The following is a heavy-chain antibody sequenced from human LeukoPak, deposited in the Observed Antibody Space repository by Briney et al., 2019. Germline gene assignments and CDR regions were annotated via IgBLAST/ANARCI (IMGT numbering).Heavy chain of an antibody. CDR2: IYYSGST. Sequence: SETLSLTCTVSGGSISSYYWSWIRQPPGKGLEWIGYIYYSGSTNYNPSLKSRVTISVDTSKNQFSLKLSSVTAADTAVYYYARVDYDFWSKNYYYYYMDVWGKGTTVTVSS. D-gene: IGHD3-3*01. CDR1: GGSISSYY. J-gene: IGHJ6*03. V-gene: IGHV4-59*01. CDR3: ARVDYDFWSKNYYYYYMDV.